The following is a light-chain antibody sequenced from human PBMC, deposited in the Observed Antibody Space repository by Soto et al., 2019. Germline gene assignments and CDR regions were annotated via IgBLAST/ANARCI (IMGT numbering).Light chain of an antibody. CDR1: QSISSY. J-gene: IGKJ1*01. V-gene: IGKV1-39*01. CDR2: AAS. Sequence: IQLTQSPSNMFGIVGDRVNITCRASQSISSYLNWYQQKPGKAPKLLIYAASSLQSGVPSRFSGSGSGTDFTLTISSLQPEDFATYYCQQSYSTPRAFGQGTKVDIK. CDR3: QQSYSTPRA.